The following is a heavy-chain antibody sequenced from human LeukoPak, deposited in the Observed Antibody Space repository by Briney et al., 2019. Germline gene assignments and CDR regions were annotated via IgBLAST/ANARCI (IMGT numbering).Heavy chain of an antibody. D-gene: IGHD1-26*01. CDR3: ARLVGATIGYYYGMDV. J-gene: IGHJ6*02. CDR2: ISNSGST. V-gene: IGHV4-61*01. CDR1: GGSIGGNSY. Sequence: SETLSLTCTVSGGSIGGNSYWSWIRQPPGKGPEWIGHISNSGSTYYSPSLSSRVTISLDTSKNQFSLKLRSVTAADTAVYYCARLVGATIGYYYGMDVWGQGTTVTVSS.